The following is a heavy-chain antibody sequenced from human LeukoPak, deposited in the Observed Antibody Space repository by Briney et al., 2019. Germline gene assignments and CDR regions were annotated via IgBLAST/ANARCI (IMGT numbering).Heavy chain of an antibody. CDR2: IYPGDSDT. D-gene: IGHD3-22*01. Sequence: GESLKISCKGSGYSFTNYWIGWVRQMPGKGLEWMGIIYPGDSDTRFSPSFQGQVTISVDKSISTACLQWSSLKASDTAMYFCARRHSSGCCFDYWGQGTLVTVSS. J-gene: IGHJ4*02. CDR1: GYSFTNYW. V-gene: IGHV5-51*01. CDR3: ARRHSSGCCFDY.